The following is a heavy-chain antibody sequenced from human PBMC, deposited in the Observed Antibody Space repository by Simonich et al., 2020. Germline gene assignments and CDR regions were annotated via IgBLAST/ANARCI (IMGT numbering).Heavy chain of an antibody. V-gene: IGHV3-7*01. J-gene: IGHJ4*02. CDR3: ARDREVYGSGSYYNY. D-gene: IGHD3-10*01. CDR1: GFTFSSYW. Sequence: EVQLVESGGGLVQPGGSLRLSCAASGFTFSSYWMSWVRQAPGKGLEWMRQMPGKGTEWGDNKKQNGREKNYVDSVKGRFTISRDNAKNSLYLQMNSLRAEDTAVYYCARDREVYGSGSYYNYWGQGTLVTVSS. CDR2: KKQNGREK.